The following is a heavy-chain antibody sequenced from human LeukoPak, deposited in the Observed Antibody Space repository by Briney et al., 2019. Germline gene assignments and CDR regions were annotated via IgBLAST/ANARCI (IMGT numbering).Heavy chain of an antibody. D-gene: IGHD3-22*01. CDR1: GGSISSYY. V-gene: IGHV4-4*07. J-gene: IGHJ3*02. CDR3: AREVDYYDSSSYYTHGAFDI. CDR2: IYTSGST. Sequence: SETLSLTCTVSGGSISSYYWSWIRQPAGKGLEWIRRIYTSGSTNYNPSLKSRVTMSVDTSKNQFSLKLSSVTAADTAVYYCAREVDYYDSSSYYTHGAFDIWGRGTMVTVSS.